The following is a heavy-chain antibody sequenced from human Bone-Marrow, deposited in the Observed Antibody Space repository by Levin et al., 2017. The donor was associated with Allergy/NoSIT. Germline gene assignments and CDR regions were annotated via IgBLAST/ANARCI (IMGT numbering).Heavy chain of an antibody. D-gene: IGHD3-3*01. CDR2: IDWDDDK. Sequence: SGPTLVKPTQALTLTCTLSGFSLNTRGMRVIWIRQSPGKALEWLAHIDWDDDKFYSASLKTRLTISKDTSKNQVVLTMTNMDPVDTATYFCARSYREHYDFWRGYSLGSWYLDYWGQGTLVTVSS. CDR3: ARSYREHYDFWRGYSLGSWYLDY. V-gene: IGHV2-70*04. CDR1: GFSLNTRGMR. J-gene: IGHJ4*02.